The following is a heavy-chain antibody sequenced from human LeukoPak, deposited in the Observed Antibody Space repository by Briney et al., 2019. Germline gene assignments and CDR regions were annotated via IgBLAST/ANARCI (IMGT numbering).Heavy chain of an antibody. D-gene: IGHD1-26*01. Sequence: SETLSLTCTVSGGSISTYYWNWIRQPPGKGLEWIGYIYYSGSTNYNPSLKSRVTISVDTSKNQFSLKLSSVTAADTAVYYCARGGESGSYYRFDPWGQGTLVTVSS. V-gene: IGHV4-59*01. CDR3: ARGGESGSYYRFDP. CDR1: GGSISTYY. J-gene: IGHJ5*02. CDR2: IYYSGST.